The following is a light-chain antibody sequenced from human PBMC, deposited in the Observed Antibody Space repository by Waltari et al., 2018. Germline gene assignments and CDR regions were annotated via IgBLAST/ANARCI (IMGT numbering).Light chain of an antibody. J-gene: IGKJ2*01. V-gene: IGKV1-5*03. CDR2: RAT. CDR1: DNIGNW. Sequence: DIRMTQSPSTLSASVGDRVTITCRASDNIGNWLAWYQHRAGKAPNLLISRATVLESGVPSRFSGSGAGTDFTLSITSLQPGDCASFYCQQYKDYPYTFGQGTKLEI. CDR3: QQYKDYPYT.